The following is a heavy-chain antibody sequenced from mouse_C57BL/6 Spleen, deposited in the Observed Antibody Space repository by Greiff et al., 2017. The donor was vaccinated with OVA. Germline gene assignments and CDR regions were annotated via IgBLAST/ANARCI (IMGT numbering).Heavy chain of an antibody. V-gene: IGHV5-4*03. CDR3: ARVDYGSSYYAMDY. J-gene: IGHJ4*01. CDR2: ISDGGSYT. Sequence: EVMLVESGGGLVKPGGSLKLSCAASGFTFSSYAMSWVRQTPEKRLEWVATISDGGSYTYYPDNVKGRFTISRDNAKNNLYLQMSHLKSEDTAMYYCARVDYGSSYYAMDYWGQGTSVTVSS. D-gene: IGHD1-1*01. CDR1: GFTFSSYA.